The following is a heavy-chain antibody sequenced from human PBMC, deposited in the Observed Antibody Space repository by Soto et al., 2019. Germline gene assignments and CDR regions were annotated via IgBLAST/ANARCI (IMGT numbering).Heavy chain of an antibody. D-gene: IGHD2-2*01. CDR1: GFTFSSYA. CDR2: ISYDGSNK. CDR3: ARELVSSRNYYFYYGMDV. V-gene: IGHV3-30-3*01. Sequence: PGGSLRLSCAASGFTFSSYAMHWVRQAPGKGLEWVAVISYDGSNKYYADSVKGRFTISRDNSKNTLYLQMNSLRAEDTAVYYCARELVSSRNYYFYYGMDVWGQGTTVTVSS. J-gene: IGHJ6*02.